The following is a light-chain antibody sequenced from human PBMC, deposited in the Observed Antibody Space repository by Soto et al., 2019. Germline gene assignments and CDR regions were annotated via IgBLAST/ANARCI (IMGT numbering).Light chain of an antibody. J-gene: IGKJ5*01. CDR1: QSISSSF. V-gene: IGKV3-20*01. CDR3: QQYDNSPIT. Sequence: EIVLTQSPGIFSLSPGERACLSCGASQSISSSFLAWYQQKPGQAPRLLIYGASSRATGIPDRFSGTGSETDFTLTISRLEPEDFAVYYCQQYDNSPITFGQGTRLEIK. CDR2: GAS.